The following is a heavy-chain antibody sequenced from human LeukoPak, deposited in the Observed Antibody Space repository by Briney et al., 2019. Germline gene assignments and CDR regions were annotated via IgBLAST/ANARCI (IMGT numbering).Heavy chain of an antibody. D-gene: IGHD1-14*01. V-gene: IGHV4-34*01. CDR2: INHSGST. CDR1: GGSFSGYY. J-gene: IGHJ1*01. Sequence: PSETLSLTCAVCGGSFSGYYWSWIRQPPGKGMEWIGEINHSGSTNYNPSLKSRVTISVDTSKNQFSLKLSSVTAADTAVYYCASSNREDNYQYWGQGTLVTVSS. CDR3: ASSNREDNYQY.